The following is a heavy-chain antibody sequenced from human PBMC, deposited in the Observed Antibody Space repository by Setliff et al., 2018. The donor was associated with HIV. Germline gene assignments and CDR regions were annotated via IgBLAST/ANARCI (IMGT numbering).Heavy chain of an antibody. CDR2: IKQGGSEK. CDR1: GFIFSSYW. Sequence: PGGSLRLSCTASGFIFSSYWMSWVRPAPGKGLEWVANIKQGGSEKYYVDSVKGRFTMSRDNAKNSLFLQMHSLRAEDTAVYYCARVADGYNSYFDYWGQGTVVTVSS. CDR3: ARVADGYNSYFDY. J-gene: IGHJ4*02. D-gene: IGHD5-18*01. V-gene: IGHV3-7*01.